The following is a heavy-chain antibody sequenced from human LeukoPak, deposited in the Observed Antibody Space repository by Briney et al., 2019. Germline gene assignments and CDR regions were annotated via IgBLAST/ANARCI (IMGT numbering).Heavy chain of an antibody. V-gene: IGHV3-30*18. CDR1: GFTFSSYG. CDR3: AKGSVPAAIIYFDY. Sequence: PGGSLRLSCAASGFTFSSYGMHWVRQAPGKGLEWVAVISYDGSNKYYADSVKGRFTISRDNSKNTLYLQMNSLRAEDTAVYYCAKGSVPAAIIYFDYWGQGTLVTVSS. D-gene: IGHD2-2*02. CDR2: ISYDGSNK. J-gene: IGHJ4*02.